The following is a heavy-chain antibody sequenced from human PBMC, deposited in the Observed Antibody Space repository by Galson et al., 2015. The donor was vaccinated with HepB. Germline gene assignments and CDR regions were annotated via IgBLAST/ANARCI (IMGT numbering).Heavy chain of an antibody. Sequence: SLRLSCAASGFSFNSYPMHWVRQAPGKGLEWVAGISYDEKNKNYADSVRGRFTISRGTSQKTLHLQMNSLRPEDTGVYYCARDATYVPGWGRGVGYIYSNYMDVWGKGTTVTVSS. V-gene: IGHV3-30*03. CDR1: GFSFNSYP. D-gene: IGHD7-27*01. CDR3: ARDATYVPGWGRGVGYIYSNYMDV. CDR2: ISYDEKNK. J-gene: IGHJ6*04.